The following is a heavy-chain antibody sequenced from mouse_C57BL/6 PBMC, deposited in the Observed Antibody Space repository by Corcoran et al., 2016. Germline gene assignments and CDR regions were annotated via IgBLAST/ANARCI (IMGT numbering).Heavy chain of an antibody. D-gene: IGHD1-1*01. CDR1: GYTFTDYY. V-gene: IGHV1-26*01. CDR3: ARSEITTVVATNWYFAV. Sequence: EVQLQQSGPELVKPGASVKISCKASGYTFTDYYMNWVKQSHGKSLEWIGDINPNNGGTSYNQKFKGKATLTVDKSSSTAYMQLRSLTSEDSAVYYCARSEITTVVATNWYFAVWGTGTTVTVSS. CDR2: INPNNGGT. J-gene: IGHJ1*03.